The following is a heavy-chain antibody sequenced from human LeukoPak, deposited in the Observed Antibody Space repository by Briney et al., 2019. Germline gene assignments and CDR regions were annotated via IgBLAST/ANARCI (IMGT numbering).Heavy chain of an antibody. CDR1: GFTFSNYW. J-gene: IGHJ4*02. Sequence: GGSLRLSCAASGFTFSNYWVHWVRQAPGKGLVWVSRINPDGSTINYADSVKGRFTISRDDAKNTLYLQMNSLRAEDTAVYYCATAGNYRFDYWGQGTLVTVSS. CDR3: ATAGNYRFDY. V-gene: IGHV3-74*01. D-gene: IGHD1-7*01. CDR2: INPDGSTI.